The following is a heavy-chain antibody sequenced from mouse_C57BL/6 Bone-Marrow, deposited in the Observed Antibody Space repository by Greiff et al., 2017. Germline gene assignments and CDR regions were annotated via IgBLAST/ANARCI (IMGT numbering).Heavy chain of an antibody. CDR2: IDPENGDT. J-gene: IGHJ2*01. D-gene: IGHD3-1*01. CDR3: TTGPYFDY. V-gene: IGHV14-4*01. Sequence: VQLQQSGAELVRPGASVKLSCTASGFNIKDDYMHWVKQRPEQGLEWIGWIDPENGDTEYASKFQGKATITADPSSNTAYLQLSSLTSEDTAVYYCTTGPYFDYWGQGTTLTVSS. CDR1: GFNIKDDY.